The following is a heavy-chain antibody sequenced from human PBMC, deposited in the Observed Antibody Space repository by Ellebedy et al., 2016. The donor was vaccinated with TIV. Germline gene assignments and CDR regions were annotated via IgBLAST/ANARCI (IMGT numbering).Heavy chain of an antibody. CDR2: IYHTGSA. V-gene: IGHV4-4*02. Sequence: SETLSLTCAVSEDYISRSHWWSWVRPPPGKGLEWIGEIYHTGSANYNPSLNSRVTRSVDNSKNQFSLILTSVTAADTAIYYLASLPDYRVGFVDAPMVWGRWGQGTLVTVSS. J-gene: IGHJ4*02. CDR3: ASLPDYRVGFVDAPMVWGR. D-gene: IGHD3-10*01. CDR1: EDYISRSHW.